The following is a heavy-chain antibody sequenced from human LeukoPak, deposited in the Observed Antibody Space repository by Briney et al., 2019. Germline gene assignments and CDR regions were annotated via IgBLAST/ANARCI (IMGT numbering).Heavy chain of an antibody. V-gene: IGHV3-23*01. CDR3: ARVSRGSSTEFDY. CDR2: ISGSGGST. J-gene: IGHJ4*02. Sequence: GGSLRLSCAASGFTFSSYAVSWVRQAPGKGLEWVSAISGSGGSTYYADSVKGRFTISRDNSKNTLYLQMNSLRAEDTALYYCARVSRGSSTEFDYWGQGTLVTVSS. CDR1: GFTFSSYA. D-gene: IGHD2-2*01.